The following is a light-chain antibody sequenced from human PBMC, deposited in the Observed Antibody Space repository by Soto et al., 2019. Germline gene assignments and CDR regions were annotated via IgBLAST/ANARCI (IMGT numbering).Light chain of an antibody. CDR1: QSLLYSNGNNY. V-gene: IGKV2-28*01. Sequence: DIVMTQSPLSLPVTPGEPASISCRSSQSLLYSNGNNYLDWYLQKPGQSPQVLISLGSNRASGGPDRFSGSVSGTVFTLKISRVEAEDVGIYYCMQALHTPQTFGQGTKVEIK. CDR2: LGS. CDR3: MQALHTPQT. J-gene: IGKJ1*01.